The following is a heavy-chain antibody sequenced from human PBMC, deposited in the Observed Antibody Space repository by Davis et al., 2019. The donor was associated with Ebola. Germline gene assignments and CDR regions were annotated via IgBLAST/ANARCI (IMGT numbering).Heavy chain of an antibody. V-gene: IGHV3-53*01. Sequence: GESLKISCAASGVTVSSNYMSWVRQAPGKGLEWVSVIYIGGNTYYADSVKGRFTISRDISKNTLYLQMNSLRAEDTAVYYCAAGATYDAFDIWGQGTMVTVSS. J-gene: IGHJ3*02. CDR1: GVTVSSNY. CDR2: IYIGGNT. CDR3: AAGATYDAFDI. D-gene: IGHD1-26*01.